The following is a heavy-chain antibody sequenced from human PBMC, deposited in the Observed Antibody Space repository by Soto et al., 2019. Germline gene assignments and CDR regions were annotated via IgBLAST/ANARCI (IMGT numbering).Heavy chain of an antibody. CDR2: ISGSDGIT. D-gene: IGHD3-16*01. Sequence: EVQLLESGGGLIQPGGSLSLSCAASGFTFSSYAMSWVRQAPGKGLEWVSSISGSDGITYYGDSVKGRFTISRDNSKNTLYLQMNSLRADDTAVYFCAKGFHIKFGTILPPWYFDYWGQGTLVTVSS. V-gene: IGHV3-23*01. CDR3: AKGFHIKFGTILPPWYFDY. CDR1: GFTFSSYA. J-gene: IGHJ4*02.